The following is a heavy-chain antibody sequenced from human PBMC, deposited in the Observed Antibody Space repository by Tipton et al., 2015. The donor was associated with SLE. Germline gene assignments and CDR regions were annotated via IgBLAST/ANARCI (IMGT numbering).Heavy chain of an antibody. CDR1: GYTFTSYG. V-gene: IGHV1-46*01. Sequence: QLVQSGAEVKKPGASVKVSCKASGYTFTSYGISWVRQAPGQGLEWMGIINPSGGSTNYAQKFQGRVTMTRDTSASTVYMELSSLRSDDTAVYYCASDRDVAWYCFDSWGQGTLVTVSS. CDR3: ASDRDVAWYCFDS. J-gene: IGHJ4*02. D-gene: IGHD5-24*01. CDR2: INPSGGST.